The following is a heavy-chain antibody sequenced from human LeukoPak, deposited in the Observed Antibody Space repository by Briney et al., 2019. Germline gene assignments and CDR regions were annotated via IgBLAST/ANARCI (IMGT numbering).Heavy chain of an antibody. CDR3: ARPLTISRKRGMYV. CDR1: GGSINIFY. Sequence: SETLSLTCTVSGGSINIFYWNWLRQPPGKGLEWIGSVYHSGSTNYNPSLKSRVTISVDTSKNQFSLKLTPVTAADTAVYYCARPLTISRKRGMYVWGQGTTVTVSS. J-gene: IGHJ6*02. D-gene: IGHD3-9*01. V-gene: IGHV4-59*01. CDR2: VYHSGST.